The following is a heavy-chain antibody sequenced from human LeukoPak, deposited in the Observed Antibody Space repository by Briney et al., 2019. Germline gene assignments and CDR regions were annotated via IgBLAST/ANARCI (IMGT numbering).Heavy chain of an antibody. CDR1: GGTFSSYA. CDR2: IIPFLAIA. V-gene: IGHV1-69*04. Sequence: SVKVSCKASGGTFSSYAISWVRQAPGQGLEWMGRIIPFLAIANSAQKFQGRVTITADKSTSTAYMELSSLRSEDTAVYYCARGNEGYFDYWGQGTLVTVSS. CDR3: ARGNEGYFDY. J-gene: IGHJ4*02. D-gene: IGHD1-1*01.